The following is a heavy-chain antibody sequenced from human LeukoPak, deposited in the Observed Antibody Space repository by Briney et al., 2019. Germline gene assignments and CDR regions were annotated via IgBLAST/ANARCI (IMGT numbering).Heavy chain of an antibody. CDR1: GYTFTSYY. Sequence: ASVKVSLKSSGYTFTSYYMHWVRQAPGQGLEWMGIINPSGGSTSYAQKFQGRVTMTRDTSTSTVYMELSSLRSEDTAVYYCARGDDILTGYTPLIYWGQGTLVTVSS. CDR3: ARGDDILTGYTPLIY. CDR2: INPSGGST. J-gene: IGHJ4*02. V-gene: IGHV1-46*03. D-gene: IGHD3-9*01.